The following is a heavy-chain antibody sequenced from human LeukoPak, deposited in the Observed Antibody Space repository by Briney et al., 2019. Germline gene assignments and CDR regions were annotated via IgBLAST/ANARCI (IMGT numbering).Heavy chain of an antibody. V-gene: IGHV3-21*01. D-gene: IGHD6-19*01. CDR1: GFTFSSYS. Sequence: KTGGSLRLSCAASGFTFSSYSMNWVRQAPGKGLEWVSSISSSSSYIYYADSVKGRFTISRDNAKNSLYLQMNSLRAEDTAVYYCARAVAGTPWADVWYYGMDVWGQGTTVTVSS. CDR3: ARAVAGTPWADVWYYGMDV. J-gene: IGHJ6*02. CDR2: ISSSSSYI.